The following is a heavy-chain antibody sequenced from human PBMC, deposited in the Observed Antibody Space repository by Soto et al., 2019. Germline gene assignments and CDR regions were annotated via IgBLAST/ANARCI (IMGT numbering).Heavy chain of an antibody. CDR1: GFTFSSYG. CDR3: AKDRSSGWYALYFHH. CDR2: ISYDGSNK. V-gene: IGHV3-30*18. D-gene: IGHD6-19*01. Sequence: GGSLRLSCAASGFTFSSYGMHWVRQAPGKGLEWVAVISYDGSNKYYADSVKGRLTISRDNSKNTLYLQMNSLRAEDTAVYYCAKDRSSGWYALYFHHCGQGTLVTLSS. J-gene: IGHJ1*01.